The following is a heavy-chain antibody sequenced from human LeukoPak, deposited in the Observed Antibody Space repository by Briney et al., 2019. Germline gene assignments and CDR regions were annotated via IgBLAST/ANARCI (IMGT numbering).Heavy chain of an antibody. CDR3: ARDLEFGIQWLGKTPSPFDY. D-gene: IGHD5-12*01. CDR1: GFTFSSYA. V-gene: IGHV3-23*01. J-gene: IGHJ4*02. Sequence: GGSLRLSCAASGFTFSSYAMSWVRQAPGKGLEWVSAISGSGGSTYYADSVKGRFTISRDNSKNTLYLQMNSLRAEDTAVYYCARDLEFGIQWLGKTPSPFDYWGQGTLVTVSS. CDR2: ISGSGGST.